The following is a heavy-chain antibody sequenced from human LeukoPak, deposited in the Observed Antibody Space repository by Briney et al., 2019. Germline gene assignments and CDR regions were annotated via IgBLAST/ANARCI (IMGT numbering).Heavy chain of an antibody. Sequence: PGRSLRLSCAASGFTFSSYGMHWVRQAPGKGLEWVAVISYDGSNKYYADSVKGRFTISRDNSKNTLYLQMNSLRAEDTAVYYCAKDHYYDSSGYSFLDYWGQGTLVTVSS. J-gene: IGHJ4*02. D-gene: IGHD3-22*01. CDR3: AKDHYYDSSGYSFLDY. CDR2: ISYDGSNK. V-gene: IGHV3-30*18. CDR1: GFTFSSYG.